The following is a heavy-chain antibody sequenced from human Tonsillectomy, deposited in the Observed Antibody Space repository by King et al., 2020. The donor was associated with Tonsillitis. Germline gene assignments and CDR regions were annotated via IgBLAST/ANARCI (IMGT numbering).Heavy chain of an antibody. Sequence: VQLVESGGGLVQPGGSLRLSCAASGFTFSSYWMHWVRHAPGKGLVWVSHINSDGSSTTYADSVKGRFTISRDNAKNTLYLQMNSLRAEDTAVYYCASGLDFWSGYYTLDYWGQGTLVTVSS. CDR3: ASGLDFWSGYYTLDY. J-gene: IGHJ4*02. D-gene: IGHD3-3*01. CDR1: GFTFSSYW. CDR2: INSDGSST. V-gene: IGHV3-74*01.